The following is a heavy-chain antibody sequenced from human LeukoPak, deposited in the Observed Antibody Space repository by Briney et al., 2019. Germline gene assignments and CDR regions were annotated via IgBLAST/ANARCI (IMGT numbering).Heavy chain of an antibody. CDR3: ARVRGSGSYYNENDY. CDR1: GYTFTSYY. V-gene: IGHV1-46*01. D-gene: IGHD3-10*01. Sequence: ASVKVSCKASGYTFTSYYMHWVRQAPGQGLEWMGIINPSGGSTSYAQKFQGRVTMTTDTSTSTAYMELRSLRSDDTAVYYCARVRGSGSYYNENDYWGQGTLVTVSS. CDR2: INPSGGST. J-gene: IGHJ4*02.